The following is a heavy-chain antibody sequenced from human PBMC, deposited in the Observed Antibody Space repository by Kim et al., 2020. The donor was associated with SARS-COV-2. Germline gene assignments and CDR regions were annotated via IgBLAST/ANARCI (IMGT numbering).Heavy chain of an antibody. D-gene: IGHD3-9*01. J-gene: IGHJ6*02. CDR1: GVTFSSYE. V-gene: IGHV3-48*03. CDR3: ARQYYDILTGYWVFRNYYGMDV. Sequence: GGSLRLSCAASGVTFSSYEMNWVRQAPGKGLEWVSYISSSGSTIYYADSVKGRITISRDNAKNSLYLQMNSLRAEDTAVYYCARQYYDILTGYWVFRNYYGMDVWGQGTTVTVSS. CDR2: ISSSGSTI.